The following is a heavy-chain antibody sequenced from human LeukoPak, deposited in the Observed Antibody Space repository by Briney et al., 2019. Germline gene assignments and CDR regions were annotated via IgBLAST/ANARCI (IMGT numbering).Heavy chain of an antibody. V-gene: IGHV3-23*01. CDR2: ISGSGGST. CDR1: GFIFSSYA. Sequence: PGGSLRLSCAAFGFIFSSYAMSWVRQAPGKGLEWVSAISGSGGSTYYADSVKGRFTISRDNSKNTLYLQMNSLRAEDTAVYYCAKPYYYDSSGYYCGYFDYWGQGTLVTVSS. J-gene: IGHJ4*02. CDR3: AKPYYYDSSGYYCGYFDY. D-gene: IGHD3-22*01.